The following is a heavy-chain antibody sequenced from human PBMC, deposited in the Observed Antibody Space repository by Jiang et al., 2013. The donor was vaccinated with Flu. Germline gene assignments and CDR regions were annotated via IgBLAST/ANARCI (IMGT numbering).Heavy chain of an antibody. Sequence: KPTQTLTLTCTFSGFSLSTSGVGVGWIRQPPGKALEWLALIYWNDDKRYSPSLKSRLTITEDTSKNQVVLTMTNMDPVDTATYYCASRNGVGSYRYIPDYWGQGTLVTVSS. D-gene: IGHD3-16*02. CDR3: ASRNGVGSYRYIPDY. J-gene: IGHJ4*02. CDR1: GFSLSTSGVG. CDR2: IYWNDDK. V-gene: IGHV2-5*01.